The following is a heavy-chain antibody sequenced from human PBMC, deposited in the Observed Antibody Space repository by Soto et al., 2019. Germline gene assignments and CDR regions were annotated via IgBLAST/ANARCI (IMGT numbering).Heavy chain of an antibody. CDR3: AREKTARFDP. CDR2: IYDSGDT. J-gene: IGHJ5*02. D-gene: IGHD5-18*01. Sequence: SETLSLTCAVFGGSVSTGGYSWSWIRQPPGKGLEWIGYIYDSGDTNYNPSLRSRVTISLDRSKNQSSLKMHSVTAADTAVYYCAREKTARFDPWGQGTLVTVSS. CDR1: GGSVSTGGYS. V-gene: IGHV4-30-2*01.